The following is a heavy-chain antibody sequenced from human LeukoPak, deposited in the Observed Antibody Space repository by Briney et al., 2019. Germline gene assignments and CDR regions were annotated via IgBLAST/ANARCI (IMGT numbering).Heavy chain of an antibody. Sequence: GGSLRLSCAASGFTVSSNYMSWVRQAPGKGLEWVSVIYSGGSTYYADSVKGRFTISRDNSKNTLYLQMNSLRADDTAVYYCARDSGYPTNWFDPWGQGTLVTVSS. CDR2: IYSGGST. CDR1: GFTVSSNY. J-gene: IGHJ5*02. CDR3: ARDSGYPTNWFDP. V-gene: IGHV3-66*01. D-gene: IGHD5-12*01.